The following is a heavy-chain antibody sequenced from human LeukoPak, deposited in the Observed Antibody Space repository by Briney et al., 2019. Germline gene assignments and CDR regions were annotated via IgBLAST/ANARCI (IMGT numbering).Heavy chain of an antibody. V-gene: IGHV3-23*01. CDR1: GITLTNYG. J-gene: IGHJ4*02. CDR3: AKRGVVIRVILVGFHKEAYYFDS. Sequence: GGSLRLSCAVSGITLTNYGMSWVRQAPGKGLEWVAGISDSGGRTNYADSVKGRFTISRDNPKNTPYLQMNGLRAEDTAVYFCAKRGVVIRVILVGFHKEAYYFDSWGQGALVTVSS. CDR2: ISDSGGRT. D-gene: IGHD3-22*01.